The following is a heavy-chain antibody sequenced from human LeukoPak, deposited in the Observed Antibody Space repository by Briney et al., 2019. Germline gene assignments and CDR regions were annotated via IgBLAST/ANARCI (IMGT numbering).Heavy chain of an antibody. J-gene: IGHJ4*02. CDR1: GFTFSSYA. CDR3: AKESIPYYDILTGYSPFDY. D-gene: IGHD3-9*01. CDR2: ISGSGGST. Sequence: GGSLRLSCAASGFTFSSYAMSWVRQAPGKGLEWVSAISGSGGSTYYADSVKGRFTISRDNSKNTLYLQMSSLRAEDTAVYYCAKESIPYYDILTGYSPFDYWGQGTLVTVSS. V-gene: IGHV3-23*01.